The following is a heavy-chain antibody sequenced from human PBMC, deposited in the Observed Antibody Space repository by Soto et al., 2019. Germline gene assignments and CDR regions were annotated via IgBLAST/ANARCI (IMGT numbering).Heavy chain of an antibody. V-gene: IGHV1-18*01. J-gene: IGHJ4*02. Sequence: ASVKVSCKGFGYSFMKYGINWVREAPGQGLEWVGWISPYSGYTHSAQKFHGRLTLTTDTAASTAYMELRILRSADTALYYCAREASVLIPAAQPSRFDSWGQGTLVTVS. D-gene: IGHD2-2*01. CDR3: AREASVLIPAAQPSRFDS. CDR1: GYSFMKYG. CDR2: ISPYSGYT.